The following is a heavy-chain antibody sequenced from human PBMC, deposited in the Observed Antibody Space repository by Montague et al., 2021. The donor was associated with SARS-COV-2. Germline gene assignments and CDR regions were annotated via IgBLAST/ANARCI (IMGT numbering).Heavy chain of an antibody. CDR2: FPSDGGHT. Sequence: SLRLSCAASGSTFTTYVYHWVRQAPGGGLEWVALFPSDGGHTQYADSVRDRFTIYRDTSISTLYLQMDSLRPDDTAVYFCAREIGTSGWAGFFDFRGQGTLVTVSP. J-gene: IGHJ4*02. CDR1: GSTFTTYV. CDR3: AREIGTSGWAGFFDF. D-gene: IGHD6-19*01. V-gene: IGHV3-30-3*01.